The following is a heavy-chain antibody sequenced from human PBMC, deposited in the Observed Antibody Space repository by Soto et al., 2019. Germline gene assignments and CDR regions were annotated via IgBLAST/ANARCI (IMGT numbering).Heavy chain of an antibody. CDR3: ARLPTQQLAPYYYYGMDV. J-gene: IGHJ6*02. D-gene: IGHD6-13*01. Sequence: GESLKISCNGSGYSFTSYWISWVRQMPGKGLEWMGRIDPSDSYTNYSPSFQGHVTISADKSISTAYLQWSSLKASDTAMYYCARLPTQQLAPYYYYGMDVWGQGTTVTVSS. CDR1: GYSFTSYW. V-gene: IGHV5-10-1*01. CDR2: IDPSDSYT.